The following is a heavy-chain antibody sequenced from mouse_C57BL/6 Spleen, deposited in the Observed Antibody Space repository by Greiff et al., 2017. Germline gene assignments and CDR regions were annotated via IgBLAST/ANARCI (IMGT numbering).Heavy chain of an antibody. Sequence: EVKLQESGGGLVKPGGSLKLSCAASGFTFSSYAMSWVRQTPEKRLEWVATISDGGSYTYYPDNVKGRFTISRDNAKNNLYLQMIHLKSEDTAMYYCARDSYSDYYAMDDWGQGTSVTVSS. D-gene: IGHD2-12*01. CDR2: ISDGGSYT. CDR3: ARDSYSDYYAMDD. CDR1: GFTFSSYA. V-gene: IGHV5-4*01. J-gene: IGHJ4*01.